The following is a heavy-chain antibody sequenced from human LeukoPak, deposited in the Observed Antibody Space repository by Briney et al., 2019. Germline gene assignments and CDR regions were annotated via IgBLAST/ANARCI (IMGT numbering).Heavy chain of an antibody. CDR3: VRQRGASGTINHFDP. J-gene: IGHJ5*02. V-gene: IGHV5-51*01. CDR2: IYPDDSDT. Sequence: GESLKISCKTSGYSFTTYWIGWVRQMPGTGLGWVGAIYPDDSDTRYSPSFQGQVVFSADRSIRTAYLQWNTLKTSDTSMYYCVRQRGASGTINHFDPWGQGTLVTVSS. D-gene: IGHD3-10*01. CDR1: GYSFTTYW.